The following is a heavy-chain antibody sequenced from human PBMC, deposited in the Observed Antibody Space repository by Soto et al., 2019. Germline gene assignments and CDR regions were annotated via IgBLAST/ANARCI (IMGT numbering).Heavy chain of an antibody. D-gene: IGHD2-15*01. CDR3: ATPPATHQSSPYYYYMDV. J-gene: IGHJ6*03. Sequence: ASVKVSCKASGYTFTSYAMHWVRQAPGQRLEWMGWINAGNGNTKYSQKFQGRVTITRDTSASTAYMELSSLRSEDTAVYYCATPPATHQSSPYYYYMDVWGKGTTVTVSS. CDR1: GYTFTSYA. CDR2: INAGNGNT. V-gene: IGHV1-3*01.